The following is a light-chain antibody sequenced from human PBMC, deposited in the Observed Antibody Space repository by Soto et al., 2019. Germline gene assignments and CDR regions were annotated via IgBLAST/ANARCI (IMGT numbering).Light chain of an antibody. CDR3: QQSSSTPQT. CDR2: VAS. CDR1: QSVGTY. Sequence: DIHMTQSPSSLSASVGDRVIITCRASQSVGTYVSWYQQKQGKAPKLLINVASTLQSGVPSRFSGSGSGTDFTLAISSLQPEDFATYYCQQSSSTPQTFGGGTKVDIK. J-gene: IGKJ4*01. V-gene: IGKV1-39*01.